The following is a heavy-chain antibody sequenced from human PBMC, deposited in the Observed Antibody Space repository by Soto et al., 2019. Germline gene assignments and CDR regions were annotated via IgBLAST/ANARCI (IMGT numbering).Heavy chain of an antibody. CDR3: TRRGSSAIY. J-gene: IGHJ4*02. D-gene: IGHD3-16*01. Sequence: GGSLRLSCAASGFTVSSNYMSWVRQAPGKGLEWVGFIRSKAYGGTTEYAASVKGRFTISRDDSKSIAYLQMNSLKTEDTAVYYCTRRGSSAIYWGQGTLVTVSS. CDR1: GFTVSSNY. CDR2: IRSKAYGGTT. V-gene: IGHV3-49*04.